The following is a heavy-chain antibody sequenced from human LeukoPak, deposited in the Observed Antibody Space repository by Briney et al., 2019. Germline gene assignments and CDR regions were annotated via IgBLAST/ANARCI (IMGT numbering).Heavy chain of an antibody. Sequence: SETLSLTCTVSGGSISSDYWSWIRQPPGKGLEWIGYIYYSGITNYNPSLKGRVTISVDTSKNQFSLKLSSVTAADTAVYYCARLHYDSSGYYYFDYWDQGTLVTVSS. V-gene: IGHV4-59*08. CDR2: IYYSGIT. D-gene: IGHD3-22*01. CDR3: ARLHYDSSGYYYFDY. CDR1: GGSISSDY. J-gene: IGHJ4*02.